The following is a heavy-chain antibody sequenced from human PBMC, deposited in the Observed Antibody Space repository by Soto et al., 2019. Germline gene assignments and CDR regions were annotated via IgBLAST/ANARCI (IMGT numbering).Heavy chain of an antibody. CDR2: ISWNSGSI. CDR3: AKALVLRFRYIGMDV. V-gene: IGHV3-9*01. Sequence: EVQLVESGGGLVQPGRSLRLSCAASGFTFDDYAMHWVWQAPGKGLEWVSGISWNSGSIGYADSVKGRFTISRDNAKNSLYLQMNSLRAEDTALYYCAKALVLRFRYIGMDVWGQGTTVTVSS. D-gene: IGHD3-3*01. J-gene: IGHJ6*02. CDR1: GFTFDDYA.